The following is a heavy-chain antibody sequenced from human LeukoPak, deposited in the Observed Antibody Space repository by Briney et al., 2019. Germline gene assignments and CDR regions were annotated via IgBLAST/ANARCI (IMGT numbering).Heavy chain of an antibody. Sequence: GGSLRLSCEGSGFPFNSFAIHWVRQAPGRGLEWVTVISYDGSKKYYADSVRGRFSISRDNSKNTLYLQMNSLRAEDTAVYYCASIVVVPAARHRALDYWGQGTLVTVSS. D-gene: IGHD2-2*01. CDR1: GFPFNSFA. CDR2: ISYDGSKK. CDR3: ASIVVVPAARHRALDY. J-gene: IGHJ4*02. V-gene: IGHV3-30*03.